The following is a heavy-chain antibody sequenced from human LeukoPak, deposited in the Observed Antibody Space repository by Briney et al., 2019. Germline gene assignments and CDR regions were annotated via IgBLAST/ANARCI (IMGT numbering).Heavy chain of an antibody. J-gene: IGHJ4*02. CDR2: IWYDGSNK. CDR1: GFTFSSYG. D-gene: IGHD1-26*01. Sequence: GGSLRLSCAASGFTFSSYGMHWVRQAPGKGLEWVAVIWYDGSNKYYADSVKGRFTISRDNSKNTLYLQMNSLRAEDTAVYYCARDGSGSYYFGYWGQGTLVAVSS. CDR3: ARDGSGSYYFGY. V-gene: IGHV3-33*01.